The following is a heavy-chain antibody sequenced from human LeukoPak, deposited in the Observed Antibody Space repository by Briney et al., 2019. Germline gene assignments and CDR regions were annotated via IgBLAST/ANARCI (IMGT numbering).Heavy chain of an antibody. CDR3: ARHESNGMDV. CDR2: IYYSGST. CDR1: GGSISSYH. D-gene: IGHD5/OR15-5a*01. V-gene: IGHV4-59*08. J-gene: IGHJ6*02. Sequence: SETLSLTCTVSGGSISSYHWSWIARPPGKALEWIRYIYYSGSTNYNPSLKSRVTISVDTSKNQFSLKLSSVTAADTAVYYCARHESNGMDVWGQGTTVTVSS.